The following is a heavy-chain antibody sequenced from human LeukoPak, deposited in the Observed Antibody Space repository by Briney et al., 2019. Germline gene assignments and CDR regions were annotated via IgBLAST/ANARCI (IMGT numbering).Heavy chain of an antibody. D-gene: IGHD3-22*01. CDR3: ASAYFYDSSGYDYAGLGHCFDY. V-gene: IGHV4-39*01. CDR1: GGSIIISSYH. Sequence: PSETLSLTCTVSGGSIIISSYHWGWIRQPPGKGLEWIGNIYYSGSNYYNPSLKSRVTISVDTSKNQFSLKLSSVTAADTAVYHCASAYFYDSSGYDYAGLGHCFDYWGQGTLVTVSS. CDR2: IYYSGSN. J-gene: IGHJ4*02.